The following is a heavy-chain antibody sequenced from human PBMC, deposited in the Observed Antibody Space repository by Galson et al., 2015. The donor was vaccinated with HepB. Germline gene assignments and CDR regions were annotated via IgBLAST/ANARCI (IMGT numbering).Heavy chain of an antibody. V-gene: IGHV3-21*01. CDR3: ARGDIVGPSHPFFFEY. J-gene: IGHJ4*02. Sequence: SLRLSCAASGFTFSSYSMNWVRQAPGEGLEWVSSISSGSTYIYYADSVKGRFTVSRDNAKNSLYLQMNSLRAEDTAVYYCARGDIVGPSHPFFFEYWGQGTPVTVSS. CDR1: GFTFSSYS. D-gene: IGHD5-12*01. CDR2: ISSGSTYI.